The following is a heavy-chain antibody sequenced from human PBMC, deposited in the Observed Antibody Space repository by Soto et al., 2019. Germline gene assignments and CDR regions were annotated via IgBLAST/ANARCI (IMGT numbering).Heavy chain of an antibody. CDR3: ARDGYHYYYYYGMDV. CDR2: IWYDGSNK. V-gene: IGHV3-33*01. J-gene: IGHJ6*02. Sequence: GSLRLSCAASGFTFSSYGMHWVRQAPGKGLEWVAVIWYDGSNKYYADSVKGRFTISRDNSKNTLYLQMNSLRAEDTAVYYCARDGYHYYYYYGMDVWGQGITVTVSS. D-gene: IGHD5-12*01. CDR1: GFTFSSYG.